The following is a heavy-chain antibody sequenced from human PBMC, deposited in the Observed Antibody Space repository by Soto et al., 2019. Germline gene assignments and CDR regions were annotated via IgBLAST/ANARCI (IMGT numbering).Heavy chain of an antibody. D-gene: IGHD1-26*01. Sequence: WVPLSLTYTVSGGYINSFCWRCIRQPPGKGLEWIGYIYYSGSTHYNPSLKSRVTISVDTSKNQFSLKLSSVTAADTAVYYRARRYGGNFDYWGQGTLVTGSS. CDR3: ARRYGGNFDY. J-gene: IGHJ4*02. CDR2: IYYSGST. V-gene: IGHV4-59*01. CDR1: GGYINSFC.